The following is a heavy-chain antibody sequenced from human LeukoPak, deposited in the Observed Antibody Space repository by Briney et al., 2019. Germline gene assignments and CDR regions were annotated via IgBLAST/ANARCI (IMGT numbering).Heavy chain of an antibody. D-gene: IGHD2-15*01. CDR1: GGSFSGYY. Sequence: SETLSLTCAVYGGSFSGYYWSWIRQPPGKGLEWIGEINHSGSTNYNPSLKSRVTISVDTSKNQFSLKLSSVTAADTAVYYCARPSDRSRLRGRYYYYMDVWGKGTTVTISS. V-gene: IGHV4-34*01. CDR2: INHSGST. CDR3: ARPSDRSRLRGRYYYYMDV. J-gene: IGHJ6*03.